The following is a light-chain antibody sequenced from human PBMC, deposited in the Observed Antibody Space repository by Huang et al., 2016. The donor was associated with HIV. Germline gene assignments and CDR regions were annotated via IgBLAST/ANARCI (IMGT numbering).Light chain of an antibody. J-gene: IGKJ1*01. V-gene: IGKV1-5*03. CDR1: QGISSW. CDR3: QQYNSYWT. Sequence: DIQMTQSPSTLSASVEDRVTITCRASQGISSWLAWYQQKPGKAPKLLIYKASSLESGVPSRFSGSGSGTEFTLTISSLQPDDFATYYCQQYNSYWTFGQGTKVEIK. CDR2: KAS.